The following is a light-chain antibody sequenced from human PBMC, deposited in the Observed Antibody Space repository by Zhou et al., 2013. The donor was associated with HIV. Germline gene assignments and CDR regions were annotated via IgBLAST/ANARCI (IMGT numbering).Light chain of an antibody. Sequence: EIVLTQSPGTLSLSPGERATLSCRASQSVSSSYLAWYQQKPGQAPRLLIYGASSRATGIPDRFSGSGSGTDFTLTIRRLEPEDFAVYSCQQYGSSPITFGHGTRLEIK. CDR2: GAS. CDR3: QQYGSSPIT. CDR1: QSVSSSY. V-gene: IGKV3-20*01. J-gene: IGKJ5*01.